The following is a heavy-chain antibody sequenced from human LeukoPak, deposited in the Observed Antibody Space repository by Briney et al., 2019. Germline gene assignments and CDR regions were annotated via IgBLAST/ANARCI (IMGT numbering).Heavy chain of an antibody. CDR3: ARNGFASAINS. D-gene: IGHD2-21*02. Sequence: GGSLRLSCAASGFTFSNAWMNWVRQTPGKGLEWVANIKQDGSEKYYVDSVKGRFTISRDNAKNSLYLQMNSLRAEDTAVYYCARNGFASAINSWGQGTLVTVSS. J-gene: IGHJ4*02. CDR1: GFTFSNAW. CDR2: IKQDGSEK. V-gene: IGHV3-7*01.